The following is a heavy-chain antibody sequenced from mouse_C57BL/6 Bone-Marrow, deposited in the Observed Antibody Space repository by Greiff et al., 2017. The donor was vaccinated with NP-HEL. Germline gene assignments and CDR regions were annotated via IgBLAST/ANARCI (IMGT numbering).Heavy chain of an antibody. CDR3: AGRYYYGSSLDY. Sequence: QVQLQQSGPELVKPGASVKISCKASGYAFSSSWMNWVKQRPGKGLEWIGRIYPGDGDTNYNGKFKGKATLTADKSSSTADMQLSSLTSEDSAVYFCAGRYYYGSSLDYWGQGTTLTVSS. J-gene: IGHJ2*01. CDR1: GYAFSSSW. V-gene: IGHV1-82*01. D-gene: IGHD1-1*01. CDR2: IYPGDGDT.